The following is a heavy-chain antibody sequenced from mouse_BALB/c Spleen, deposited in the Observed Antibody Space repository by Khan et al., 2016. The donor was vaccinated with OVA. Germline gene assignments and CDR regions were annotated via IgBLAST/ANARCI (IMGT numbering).Heavy chain of an antibody. Sequence: VQLKQSGPELVKPGASVKISCRASGYTFTDYILDWVKQSHGKSLDWIGYIYPNNGDTGYNQKFKTKATLTVDISSSTAYMELRSLTSEDSVVYYCARSGYGSFAYWGQGTLVTVSA. CDR2: IYPNNGDT. D-gene: IGHD1-2*01. CDR3: ARSGYGSFAY. CDR1: GYTFTDYI. V-gene: IGHV1S29*02. J-gene: IGHJ3*01.